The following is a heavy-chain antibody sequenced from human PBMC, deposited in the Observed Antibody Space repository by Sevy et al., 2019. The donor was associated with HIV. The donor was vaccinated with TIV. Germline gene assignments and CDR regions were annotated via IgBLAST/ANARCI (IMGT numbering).Heavy chain of an antibody. D-gene: IGHD6-13*01. V-gene: IGHV3-7*01. Sequence: GGSLRLSCAASGFPSSSHWMTWVRQAPGKGLDWVASIKQDGSEMYYVDSVKGRFTISRDNAKNSVYLQMNSLRVEDTAMYYCTTGHQELGMRGQGTLVTVSS. CDR3: TTGHQELGM. CDR2: IKQDGSEM. J-gene: IGHJ4*02. CDR1: GFPSSSHW.